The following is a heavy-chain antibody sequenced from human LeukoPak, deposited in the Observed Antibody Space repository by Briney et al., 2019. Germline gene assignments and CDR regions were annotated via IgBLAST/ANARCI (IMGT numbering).Heavy chain of an antibody. J-gene: IGHJ4*02. Sequence: SQTLSLTCTVSGGSISSGDYYWSWIRQPPGKGLEWIGYIYYSGTTYYNPSLKSRVTVSVDTSKNQFSLKLTSVTAADTAVYFCARGPYGSGSYYWGQGTLVTVSS. V-gene: IGHV4-30-4*01. CDR1: GGSISSGDYY. CDR2: IYYSGTT. D-gene: IGHD3-10*01. CDR3: ARGPYGSGSYY.